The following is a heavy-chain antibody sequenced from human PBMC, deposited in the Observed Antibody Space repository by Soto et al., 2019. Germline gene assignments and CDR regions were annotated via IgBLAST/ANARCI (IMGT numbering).Heavy chain of an antibody. J-gene: IGHJ4*02. D-gene: IGHD1-1*01. CDR1: GFTFSDFY. Sequence: QVQLVESGGGVVKPGRSLRLSCAASGFTFSDFYMSWIRQAPGKGLEWISYISSGSTNIFYADSVKGRFTVSRDNAKNSVYLQMDSLRAEDTAVYYCARDRNAAGSDYWGQGTLVTVSS. CDR2: ISSGSTNI. V-gene: IGHV3-11*01. CDR3: ARDRNAAGSDY.